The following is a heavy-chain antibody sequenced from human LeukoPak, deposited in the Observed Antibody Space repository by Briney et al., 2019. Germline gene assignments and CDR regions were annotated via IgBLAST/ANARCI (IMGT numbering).Heavy chain of an antibody. CDR3: ARGIAVAGPFDY. CDR1: GFTFSSYA. Sequence: GGSLRLSCAASGFTFSSYAMHWVRQASGKGLEWVAVISYDGSNKYYADSVKGRFTISRDNSKNTLCLQMNSLRAEGTAVYYCARGIAVAGPFDYWGQGTLVTVSS. D-gene: IGHD6-19*01. V-gene: IGHV3-30-3*01. CDR2: ISYDGSNK. J-gene: IGHJ4*02.